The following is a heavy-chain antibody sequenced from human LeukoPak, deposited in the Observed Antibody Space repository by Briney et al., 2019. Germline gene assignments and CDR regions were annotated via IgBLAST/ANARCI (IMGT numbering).Heavy chain of an antibody. CDR1: GFTFDDYA. J-gene: IGHJ4*02. CDR2: ISWNSGSI. Sequence: GGSLRLSCAASGFTFDDYAMHWVRQAPGKGLEWVSGISWNSGSIGYADSVKGRFTISRDNAKNSLYLQMNSLRAEDTALYYCAKGRLTTGTTFVDWGQGTLVTVSS. D-gene: IGHD1-1*01. CDR3: AKGRLTTGTTFVD. V-gene: IGHV3-9*01.